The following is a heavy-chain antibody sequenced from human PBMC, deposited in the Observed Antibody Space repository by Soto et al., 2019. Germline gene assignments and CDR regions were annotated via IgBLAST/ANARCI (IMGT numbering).Heavy chain of an antibody. V-gene: IGHV3-74*01. CDR3: ARGDCVGGTCYSLAGSFYYYMDV. J-gene: IGHJ6*03. CDR1: GFTFGNYW. D-gene: IGHD2-15*01. CDR2: INSDGSVS. Sequence: EVQLVESGGGLVQPGGSLRLSCAASGFTFGNYWMYWVRQAPGKGMVWVSRINSDGSVSSYADSVKGRLTISRDNVKNTPYLQMDSLRVEDTAVYYCARGDCVGGTCYSLAGSFYYYMDVWGKGTTVTVFS.